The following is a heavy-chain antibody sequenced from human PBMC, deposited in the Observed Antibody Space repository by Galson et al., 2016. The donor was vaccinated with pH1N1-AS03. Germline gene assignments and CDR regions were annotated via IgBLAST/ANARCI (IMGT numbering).Heavy chain of an antibody. D-gene: IGHD2-15*01. V-gene: IGHV3-74*01. CDR3: ARALADIVVVVAAIV. CDR1: GFTFSSYW. Sequence: SLRLSCAASGFTFSSYWMHWVRQAPGKGLVWVSRINGDGSTTTYADSVKGRFTISRDNAKNTLYLQMKRLRAEDTAVYYCARALADIVVVVAAIVWGQGTLVTVSS. CDR2: INGDGSTT. J-gene: IGHJ4*02.